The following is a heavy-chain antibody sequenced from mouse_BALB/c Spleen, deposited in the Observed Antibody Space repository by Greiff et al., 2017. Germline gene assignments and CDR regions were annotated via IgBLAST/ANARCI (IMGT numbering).Heavy chain of an antibody. CDR3: ARGGDGYYRAFDY. CDR1: GFTFSSYT. D-gene: IGHD2-3*01. J-gene: IGHJ2*01. V-gene: IGHV5-12-2*01. CDR2: ISNGGGST. Sequence: EVKLVESGGGLVQPGGSLKLSCAASGFTFSSYTMSWVRQTPEKRLEWVAYISNGGGSTYYPDTVKGRFTISRDNAKNTLYLQMSSLKSEDTAMYYCARGGDGYYRAFDYWGQGTTLTVSS.